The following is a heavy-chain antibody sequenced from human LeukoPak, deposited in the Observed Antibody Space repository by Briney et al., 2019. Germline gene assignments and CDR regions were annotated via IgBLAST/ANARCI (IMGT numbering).Heavy chain of an antibody. J-gene: IGHJ4*02. CDR1: GFTFSSYA. D-gene: IGHD3-10*01. V-gene: IGHV3-23*01. Sequence: GGSLRLSCAASGFTFSSYAMSWVRQAPGKGLEWVSAISGCGGSTYYADSVKGRFTISRDNSKNTLYLQMNSLRAEDTAVYYCAKDPMVRGVFEYFDYWGQGTLVTVSS. CDR3: AKDPMVRGVFEYFDY. CDR2: ISGCGGST.